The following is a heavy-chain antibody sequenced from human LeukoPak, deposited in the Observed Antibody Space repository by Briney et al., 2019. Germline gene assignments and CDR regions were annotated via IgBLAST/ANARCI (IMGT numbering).Heavy chain of an antibody. J-gene: IGHJ5*02. D-gene: IGHD3-10*01. CDR3: AYYGDPPYNWFDP. Sequence: SQTLSLTCAISGDSVSSNSAAWNWIRQSPSRGLEWLGRTYYRSKWYSDYAVSVRSRITINPDTSKNQFSLQLNSVTPEDTAVYYCAYYGDPPYNWFDPWGQGTLVTVSP. V-gene: IGHV6-1*01. CDR1: GDSVSSNSAA. CDR2: TYYRSKWYS.